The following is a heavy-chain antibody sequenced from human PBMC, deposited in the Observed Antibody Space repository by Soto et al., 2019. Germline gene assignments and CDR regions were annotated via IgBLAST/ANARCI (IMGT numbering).Heavy chain of an antibody. CDR3: ARVPRYTSDIVEVPAVMFEDWFVP. J-gene: IGHJ5*02. D-gene: IGHD2-2*01. CDR2: IHAGNGDT. V-gene: IGHV1-3*01. CDR1: GYTFSTYA. Sequence: QVQLVQSGAEVKKPGASVKVSCKASGYTFSTYAVQWVRQAPGQSLEWIGWIHAGNGDTKYSKKFHDRVTITRDTSASTTYMELSSLRSEVTAVYYCARVPRYTSDIVEVPAVMFEDWFVPWGQGTLVTVSS.